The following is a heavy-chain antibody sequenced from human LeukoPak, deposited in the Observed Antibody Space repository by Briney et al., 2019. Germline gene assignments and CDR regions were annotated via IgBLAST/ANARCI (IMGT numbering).Heavy chain of an antibody. CDR3: AREGHSGTTTY. CDR2: IIPIFGTA. Sequence: GASVKVSCKASGGTFSSYAISWVRQAPGQGLEWMGGIIPIFGTANYAQKFQGRVTMTRDMSTSTVYMELSSLRSEDTAVYYCAREGHSGTTTYWGQGTLVTVSS. CDR1: GGTFSSYA. D-gene: IGHD6-19*01. V-gene: IGHV1-69*05. J-gene: IGHJ4*02.